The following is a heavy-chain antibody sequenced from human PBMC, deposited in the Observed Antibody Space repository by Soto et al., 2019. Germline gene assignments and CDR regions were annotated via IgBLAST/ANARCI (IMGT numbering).Heavy chain of an antibody. Sequence: WGSLRLSCAASGFIFSDYYMSWIRQAPGKGLEWVSYISGSGSTIYYADSVKGRFTISRDNAKNSLYLQMNSLRAEDTSVYYCARVRIRAVSGTGYFDYWGQGTLVTV. CDR1: GFIFSDYY. V-gene: IGHV3-11*01. J-gene: IGHJ4*02. CDR3: ARVRIRAVSGTGYFDY. D-gene: IGHD6-19*01. CDR2: ISGSGSTI.